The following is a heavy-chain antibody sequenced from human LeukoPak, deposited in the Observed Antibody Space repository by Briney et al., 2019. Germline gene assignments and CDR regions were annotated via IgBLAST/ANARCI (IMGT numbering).Heavy chain of an antibody. CDR1: GSSLTTTYY. CDR3: ARVLNAPKFIDS. D-gene: IGHD2-8*01. Sequence: SETLSLTCTVSGSSLTTTYYWAWFRQPPGEGLEWIATVFQLQTVRTFYNPSLESRVTMSLDTSQNQFSLNLTSVTAADTALYFCARVLNAPKFIDSWGQGTLVTVSS. CDR2: VFQLQTVRT. V-gene: IGHV4-38-2*02. J-gene: IGHJ4*02.